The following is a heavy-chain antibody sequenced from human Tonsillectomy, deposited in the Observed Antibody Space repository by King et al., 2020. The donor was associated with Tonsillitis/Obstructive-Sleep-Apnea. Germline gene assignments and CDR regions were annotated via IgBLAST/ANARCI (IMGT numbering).Heavy chain of an antibody. J-gene: IGHJ6*03. CDR3: ARGTIFGVFHYYYIYV. V-gene: IGHV3-11*01. CDR2: IGSSGSSI. Sequence: VQLVESGGGLVKSEGSLRLSCAASEFTFSDYYMSWIRQAPGKGLEWVSHIGSSGSSISYADSVKGRFTISRDNAKNSLYLQMNSLRAEDTAVYYCARGTIFGVFHYYYIYVCGKGTTVTVSS. CDR1: EFTFSDYY. D-gene: IGHD3-3*01.